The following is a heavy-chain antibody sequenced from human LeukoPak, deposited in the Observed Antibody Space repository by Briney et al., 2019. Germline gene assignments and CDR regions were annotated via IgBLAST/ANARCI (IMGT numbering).Heavy chain of an antibody. J-gene: IGHJ4*02. CDR1: GFTFSSYG. V-gene: IGHV3-30*02. D-gene: IGHD2-2*01. CDR2: IRYDGSNK. CDR3: AKYCSSTSWSSYISGFHYFDY. Sequence: GGSLRLSCAASGFTFSSYGMHWVRQAPGKGLEWVAFIRYDGSNKYYADSVKGRFTISRDNSKNTLYLQMNSLRADDTAVYYCAKYCSSTSWSSYISGFHYFDYWGQGTLVTVSS.